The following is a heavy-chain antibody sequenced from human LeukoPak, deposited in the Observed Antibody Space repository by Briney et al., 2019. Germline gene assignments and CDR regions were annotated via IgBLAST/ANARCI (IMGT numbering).Heavy chain of an antibody. J-gene: IGHJ4*02. CDR2: ISGYNGHT. CDR1: GYTYTNYG. Sequence: ASVKVSCKASGYTYTNYGISWVRQAPGQGLEWMGWISGYNGHTNYAQKLQGRVTMTTHTSTSTAYMELRSLRSEDTAVYYCARGQDIVLMVYPYYLDYWGQGTLVTVSS. D-gene: IGHD2-8*01. V-gene: IGHV1-18*01. CDR3: ARGQDIVLMVYPYYLDY.